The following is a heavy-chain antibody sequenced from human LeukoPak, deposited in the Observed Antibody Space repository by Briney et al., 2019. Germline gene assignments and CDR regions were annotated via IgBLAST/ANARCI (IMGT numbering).Heavy chain of an antibody. Sequence: PGGSLRLSCAASGFTFSSYWMHWVRQAPGKGLVWVSRINSDGSSTSYADSVKGRFTISRDNAKNTLYLQMNSLRAEDTAVYYCARDDYVWGRYRYTGYFDYWGQGTLVTVSS. D-gene: IGHD3-16*02. CDR2: INSDGSST. V-gene: IGHV3-74*01. CDR3: ARDDYVWGRYRYTGYFDY. CDR1: GFTFSSYW. J-gene: IGHJ4*02.